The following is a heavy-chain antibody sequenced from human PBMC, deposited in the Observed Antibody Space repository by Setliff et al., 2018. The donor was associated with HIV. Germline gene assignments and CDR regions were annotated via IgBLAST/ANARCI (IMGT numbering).Heavy chain of an antibody. CDR1: GGTFSNYG. Sequence: ASVKVSCKASGGTFSNYGMSWVRQAPGQGLEWMGWINPKSDGTNYAQKFQGWITMTRDTSISTAYMELSRLRSDDTAVYYCARDGDGYNRNYYFDYWGQGTLVTVSS. V-gene: IGHV1-2*04. CDR2: INPKSDGT. CDR3: ARDGDGYNRNYYFDY. D-gene: IGHD5-12*01. J-gene: IGHJ4*02.